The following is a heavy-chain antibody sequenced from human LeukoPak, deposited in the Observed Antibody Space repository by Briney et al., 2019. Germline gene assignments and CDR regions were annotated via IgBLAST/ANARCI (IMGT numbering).Heavy chain of an antibody. D-gene: IGHD5-18*01. J-gene: IGHJ4*02. CDR1: GGSFSGYY. Sequence: PSETLSLTCAVYGGSFSGYYWSWIRQPPGKGLEWIGEINHSGSTNYNPSLKSRVNISVDTSKNQFSLKLSSVTAADTAVYYCARGPQGTWIQLWKFDYWGQGTLVTVSS. V-gene: IGHV4-34*01. CDR2: INHSGST. CDR3: ARGPQGTWIQLWKFDY.